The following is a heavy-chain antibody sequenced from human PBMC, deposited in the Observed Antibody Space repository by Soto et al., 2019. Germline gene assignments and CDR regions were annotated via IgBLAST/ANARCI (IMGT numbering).Heavy chain of an antibody. D-gene: IGHD6-13*01. CDR3: ARERGYSSSWYDFRAFDI. CDR2: IYYSGST. Sequence: SETLSLTCTVSGGSISTYYWNWIRQPPGKGLEWVGYIYYSGSTRYNSSLQSRVTMSVDTSKNQFSLKLSSVTAADTAVYYCARERGYSSSWYDFRAFDIWGQGTMVTVSS. V-gene: IGHV4-59*01. CDR1: GGSISTYY. J-gene: IGHJ3*02.